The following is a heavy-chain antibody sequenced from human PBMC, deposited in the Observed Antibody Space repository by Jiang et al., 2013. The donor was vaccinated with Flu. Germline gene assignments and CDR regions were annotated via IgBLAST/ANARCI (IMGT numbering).Heavy chain of an antibody. J-gene: IGHJ4*02. V-gene: IGHV4-34*01. CDR1: GGSFSGYY. D-gene: IGHD6-19*01. Sequence: GLVKPSETLSLTCAVYGGSFSGYYWSWIRQPPGKGLEWIGEINHSGSTNYNPSLKSRVTISVDTSKNQFSLKLSSVTAADTAVYYCARIAVAGNGFDYWGQGTLVTVSS. CDR3: ARIAVAGNGFDY. CDR2: INHSGST.